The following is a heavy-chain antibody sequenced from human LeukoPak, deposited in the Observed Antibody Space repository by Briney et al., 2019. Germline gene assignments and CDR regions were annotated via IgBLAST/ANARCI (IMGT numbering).Heavy chain of an antibody. CDR3: ARGGGLDV. V-gene: IGHV3-7*03. D-gene: IGHD3-16*01. CDR2: INHDGNVN. J-gene: IGHJ6*02. CDR1: GFTFSSYW. Sequence: GGSLRLSCAASGFTFSSYWMNWARQAPGKGLEWVASINHDGNVNYYVDSVKGRFTISRDNAENSLYLQMSNLRAEDTAVYFCARGGGLDVWGQGATVTVSS.